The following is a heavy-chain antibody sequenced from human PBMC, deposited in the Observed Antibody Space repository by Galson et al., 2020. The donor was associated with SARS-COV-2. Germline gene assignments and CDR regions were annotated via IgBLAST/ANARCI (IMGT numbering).Heavy chain of an antibody. Sequence: PSETLSLTCTVSGGSISSYYWSWIRQPAGKGLEWIGRIYTSGSTNYNPSLRSRVTMSVDTSKNQFSLRLTSATAADTAVYYCARGPGAAARYFDFWGRGTLVTVSS. J-gene: IGHJ2*01. CDR3: ARGPGAAARYFDF. V-gene: IGHV4-4*07. CDR1: GGSISSYY. D-gene: IGHD3-10*01. CDR2: IYTSGST.